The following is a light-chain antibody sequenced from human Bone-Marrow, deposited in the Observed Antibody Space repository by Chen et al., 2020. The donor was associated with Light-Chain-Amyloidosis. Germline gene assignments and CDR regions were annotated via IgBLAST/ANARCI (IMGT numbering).Light chain of an antibody. CDR3: SSYTITNTLV. CDR2: EVT. V-gene: IGLV2-14*01. J-gene: IGLJ1*01. CDR1: SSDVGGDNH. Sequence: QSALTQPASAPGSPGQSTTISCTGTSSDVGGDNHVSWYQQHPDKAPKLMIYEVTNRPSWVPDRFSGSKSDNTASLTISGLQTEDEADYFCSSYTITNTLVFGSGTRVTVL.